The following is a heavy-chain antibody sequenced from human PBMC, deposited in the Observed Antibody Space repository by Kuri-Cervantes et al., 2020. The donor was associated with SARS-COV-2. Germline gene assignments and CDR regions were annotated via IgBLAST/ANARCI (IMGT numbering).Heavy chain of an antibody. Sequence: SETLSLTCIVSGVAIDSNSYYWVWIRQAPGKGLEWIGGIYYSGSTYHNPSLKRRVTMSADTSKNQFSLKLTSATAADTAVYYCGRVSWIQLWRRYSDSWGQGALVTVSS. D-gene: IGHD5-18*01. J-gene: IGHJ4*02. CDR1: GVAIDSNSYY. CDR2: IYYSGST. V-gene: IGHV4-39*01. CDR3: GRVSWIQLWRRYSDS.